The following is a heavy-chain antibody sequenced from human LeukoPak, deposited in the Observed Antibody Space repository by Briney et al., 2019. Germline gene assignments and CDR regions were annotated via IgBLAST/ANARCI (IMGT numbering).Heavy chain of an antibody. CDR1: GFTFSSYA. CDR3: ARDLYGSSWFSAFDY. J-gene: IGHJ4*02. V-gene: IGHV3-30-3*01. Sequence: PGGSLRLSCAASGFTFSSYAMHWVRQAPGKGLEWVAVISYDGSNKYYADSVKGRFTISRDNSKNTLYLQMNSLRAEDTAVYYCARDLYGSSWFSAFDYWGQGTLVTVSS. CDR2: ISYDGSNK. D-gene: IGHD6-13*01.